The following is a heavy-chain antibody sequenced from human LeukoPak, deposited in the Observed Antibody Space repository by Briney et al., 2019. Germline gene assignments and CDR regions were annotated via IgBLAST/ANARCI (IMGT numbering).Heavy chain of an antibody. CDR2: MKQDGNEK. CDR3: ARQNWGFDY. Sequence: GGSLRLSCAASGFTFSSYWMSWVRQAPGKGPEWVANMKQDGNEKYYVDSVKGRFTISRDNAKNSLYLQMNSLRGEDTAVYYCARQNWGFDYWGQGTLVTVSS. J-gene: IGHJ4*02. CDR1: GFTFSSYW. V-gene: IGHV3-7*01. D-gene: IGHD7-27*01.